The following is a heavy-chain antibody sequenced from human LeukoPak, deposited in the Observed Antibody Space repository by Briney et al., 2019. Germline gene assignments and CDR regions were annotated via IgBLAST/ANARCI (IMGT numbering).Heavy chain of an antibody. CDR1: GFTFTNYW. CDR3: ARDPLDISRWANAFDI. Sequence: GGTLRLSCAASGFTFTNYWMSWVRQAPGKGLELVASIKQDRSEKYYVDSVKGRFTISRDNAKNSLYLQMNGLRPDDTAVYYCARDPLDISRWANAFDIWGQGTLVTVSS. D-gene: IGHD2-2*03. J-gene: IGHJ3*02. V-gene: IGHV3-7*01. CDR2: IKQDRSEK.